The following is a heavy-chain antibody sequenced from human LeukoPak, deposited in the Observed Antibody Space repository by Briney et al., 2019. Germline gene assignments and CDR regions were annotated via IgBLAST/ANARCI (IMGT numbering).Heavy chain of an antibody. CDR1: GFTFSTYS. V-gene: IGHV3-21*01. D-gene: IGHD4-17*01. Sequence: GGSLRLSCAAPGFTFSTYSMNWVRQAPGKGLEWVSSISSGSSYIYYADSVKGRFTISRDNAKNSLYLQMNSLRAEDTAVYYCATTSYGDYSNDYWGQGTLVTVSS. CDR2: ISSGSSYI. J-gene: IGHJ4*02. CDR3: ATTSYGDYSNDY.